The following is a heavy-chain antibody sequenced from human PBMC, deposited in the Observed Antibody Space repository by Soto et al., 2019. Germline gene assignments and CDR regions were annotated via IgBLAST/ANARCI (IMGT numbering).Heavy chain of an antibody. CDR1: GFSLTTSGVG. D-gene: IGHD3-3*01. J-gene: IGHJ4*02. CDR3: AHRVLRTVFGLVTTTAIYFDF. CDR2: IYWDDDK. Sequence: QITLNESGPTQVKPRQTLTLTCTFSGFSLTTSGVGVGWIRQSPGKAPEWLALIYWDDDKRYSPSLESRLTINKDTSKNQVVLTMADLDPADTSTYYCAHRVLRTVFGLVTTTAIYFDFWGQGTPVAVSS. V-gene: IGHV2-5*02.